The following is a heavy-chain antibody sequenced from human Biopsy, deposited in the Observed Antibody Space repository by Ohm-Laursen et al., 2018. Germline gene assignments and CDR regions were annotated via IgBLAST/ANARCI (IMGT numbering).Heavy chain of an antibody. J-gene: IGHJ4*02. V-gene: IGHV4-59*02. CDR1: GGSESGYY. CDR3: ARNEPRSRDGYNLGY. Sequence: SDTLSLTCTASGGSESGYYWSWIRPTPGKGLEWIGYVYNSGSTNYNPSLKRRVTISVDMSKNEFSLNLSSVTTADTAVYYCARNEPRSRDGYNLGYWGQGTLVTVSS. CDR2: VYNSGST. D-gene: IGHD5-24*01.